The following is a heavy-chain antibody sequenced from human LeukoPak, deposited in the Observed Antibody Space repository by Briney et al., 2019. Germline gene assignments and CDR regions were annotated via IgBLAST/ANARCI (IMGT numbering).Heavy chain of an antibody. Sequence: PGGSLRLSCAASGFTFSSYGMHWVRQAPGKGLEWVAFIRYDGSNKYYADSVKGRFTISRDNSKNTLYLQMNSLRAEDTAVYYCARDIPSPSNWFDPWGQGTLVTVSS. CDR3: ARDIPSPSNWFDP. J-gene: IGHJ5*02. D-gene: IGHD2-15*01. V-gene: IGHV3-30*02. CDR1: GFTFSSYG. CDR2: IRYDGSNK.